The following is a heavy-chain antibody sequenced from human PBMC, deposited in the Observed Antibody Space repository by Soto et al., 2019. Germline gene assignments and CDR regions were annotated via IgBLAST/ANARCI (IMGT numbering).Heavy chain of an antibody. CDR2: IIPILGIA. CDR3: STMIPFDS. J-gene: IGHJ4*02. V-gene: IGHV1-69*02. D-gene: IGHD3-16*01. Sequence: QVQLVQSGAEVKKPGSSVKVSCKASGGTFSSYTISWVRQAPGQGLEWMGRIIPILGIANYAQKFQGRVTITEEKSKSTAYMELSRLRSEDKAVYYCSTMIPFDSWGQGTLVTVSS. CDR1: GGTFSSYT.